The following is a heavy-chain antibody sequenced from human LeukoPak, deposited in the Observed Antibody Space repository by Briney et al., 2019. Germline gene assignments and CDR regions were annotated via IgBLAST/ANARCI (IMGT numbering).Heavy chain of an antibody. Sequence: SETLSLTCTVSGGSISSGSYYWSWIRQPPGKGREWIGEINHSGSTNYNPSLKSRVTISVDTSKNQFSLKLSSVTAADTAVYYWARGDRGYSYGYWGQGTLVTVSS. J-gene: IGHJ4*02. V-gene: IGHV4-39*07. CDR1: GGSISSGSYY. CDR3: ARGDRGYSYGY. D-gene: IGHD5-18*01. CDR2: INHSGST.